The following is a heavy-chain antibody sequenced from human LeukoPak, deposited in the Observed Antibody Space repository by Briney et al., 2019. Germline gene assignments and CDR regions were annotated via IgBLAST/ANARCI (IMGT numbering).Heavy chain of an antibody. V-gene: IGHV3-30*02. CDR3: AKSDSSGWYPIGYYYYYMDV. CDR2: IRYDGSNK. Sequence: GGSLRLSCAASGFTFSSYGMHWVRQAPGKGLEWVAFIRYDGSNKYYADSVKGRFTISRDNSKNTLYLQMNSLRAEDTAVYYCAKSDSSGWYPIGYYYYYMDVWGKGTTVTVSS. J-gene: IGHJ6*03. CDR1: GFTFSSYG. D-gene: IGHD6-19*01.